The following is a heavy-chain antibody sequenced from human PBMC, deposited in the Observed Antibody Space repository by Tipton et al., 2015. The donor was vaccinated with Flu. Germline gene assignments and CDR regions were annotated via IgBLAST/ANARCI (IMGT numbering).Heavy chain of an antibody. CDR3: ARRAVPWYEGYGMDV. CDR1: GFTIRSYW. CDR2: IVHGGSEE. D-gene: IGHD6-13*01. V-gene: IGHV3-7*01. J-gene: IGHJ6*02. Sequence: SLRLSCAASGFTIRSYWMNWVRQAPGKGLEWVANIVHGGSEEYYVASVRGRFIISRDDARNSLYLQMNSLRAEDTATYYCARRAVPWYEGYGMDVWGQGTTVTVSS.